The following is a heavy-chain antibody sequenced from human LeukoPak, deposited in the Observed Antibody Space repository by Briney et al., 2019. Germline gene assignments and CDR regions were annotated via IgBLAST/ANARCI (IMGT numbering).Heavy chain of an antibody. CDR3: ARQYSSGWQYFDC. CDR1: GGSISSGSYY. V-gene: IGHV4-61*02. J-gene: IGHJ4*02. Sequence: SETLSLTCTVSGGSISSGSYYWSWIRQPAGKGLEWIGRIYTSGSTNYNPSLKSRVTISVDPSKNQFSLKLSSVTAADTAVYFCARQYSSGWQYFDCWGQGTLVTVSS. CDR2: IYTSGST. D-gene: IGHD6-19*01.